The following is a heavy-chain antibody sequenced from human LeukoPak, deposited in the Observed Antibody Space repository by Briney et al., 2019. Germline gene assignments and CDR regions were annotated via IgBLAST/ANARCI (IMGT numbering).Heavy chain of an antibody. D-gene: IGHD1-26*01. Sequence: PGGSLRLSCAVSGFTFSSYAMSWVRQAPGKGLEWVSAISGSGGSTYYADSVKGRFTISRDNSKNTLYLQMNSLRAEDTAVYYCAKDHRIVGAYEYWGQGTLVTVSS. CDR1: GFTFSSYA. CDR2: ISGSGGST. V-gene: IGHV3-23*01. CDR3: AKDHRIVGAYEY. J-gene: IGHJ4*02.